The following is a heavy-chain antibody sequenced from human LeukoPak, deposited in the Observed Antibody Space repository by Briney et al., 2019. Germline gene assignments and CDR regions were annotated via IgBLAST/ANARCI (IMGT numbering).Heavy chain of an antibody. CDR3: ANSRDGYNIDY. Sequence: GGSLRLSCAASGFIFDDYAMHWVRQAPGKGLEWVSGISWNSIGIGYADSVKGRFTISRDNAKNSLYLQMNSLRSEDTALYYCANSRDGYNIDYWGQGTLVTVSS. D-gene: IGHD5-24*01. J-gene: IGHJ4*02. V-gene: IGHV3-9*01. CDR2: ISWNSIGI. CDR1: GFIFDDYA.